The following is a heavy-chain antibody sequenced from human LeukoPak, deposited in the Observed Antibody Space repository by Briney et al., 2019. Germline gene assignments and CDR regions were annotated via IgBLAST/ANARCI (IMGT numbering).Heavy chain of an antibody. J-gene: IGHJ3*02. CDR1: GFTFSDYY. CDR2: ISSSGSTI. CDR3: ARGGITMIWDAFDI. Sequence: PGGSLRLSCAASGFTFSDYYMSWIRQAPGKGLEWVSYISSSGSTIYYADSVKGRLTISRDNAKNSLYLQMNSLRAEDTAVYYCARGGITMIWDAFDIWGQGTMVTVSS. V-gene: IGHV3-11*04. D-gene: IGHD3-22*01.